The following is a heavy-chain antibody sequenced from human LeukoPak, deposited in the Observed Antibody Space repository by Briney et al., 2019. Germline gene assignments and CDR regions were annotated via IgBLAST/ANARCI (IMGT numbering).Heavy chain of an antibody. CDR2: IIQGGSDI. Sequence: PGGSLRLFYSASGFNFRGHWMRWVRQAPGKGVEEVANIIQGGSDIYYVDSVKGRFTSSRDKANNLPELELYNLRGEGSAVYYCTRDRSRAEDDCGQATLATV. V-gene: IGHV3-7*01. J-gene: IGHJ4*02. CDR1: GFNFRGHW. CDR3: TRDRSRAEDD. D-gene: IGHD1-14*01.